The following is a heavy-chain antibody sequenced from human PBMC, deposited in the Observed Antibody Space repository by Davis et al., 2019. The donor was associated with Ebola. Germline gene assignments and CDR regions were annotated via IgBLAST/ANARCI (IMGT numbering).Heavy chain of an antibody. Sequence: ASVKVSCKASGYIFTGYYMHWVRQAPGQGLEWMGWINPNSGGTNYAQKFQGWVTMTRDTSISTAYMELSRLRSDDTAVYYCARESIAARRYYYGMDVWGQGTTVTVSS. J-gene: IGHJ6*02. CDR2: INPNSGGT. CDR3: ARESIAARRYYYGMDV. CDR1: GYIFTGYY. D-gene: IGHD6-6*01. V-gene: IGHV1-2*04.